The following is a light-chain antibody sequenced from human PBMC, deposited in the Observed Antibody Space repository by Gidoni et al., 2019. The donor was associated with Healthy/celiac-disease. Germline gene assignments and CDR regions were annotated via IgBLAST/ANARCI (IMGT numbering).Light chain of an antibody. Sequence: IQMTQSPSSLSASVGDRVTITCRASQSISSYLYWHQQKPGKAPKLLIYAASSVQSGVPSRFSGSGSGTDFTLTISSLQPEDFATYYCQQSYSTPRTFGQGTKVEIK. CDR3: QQSYSTPRT. J-gene: IGKJ1*01. CDR2: AAS. V-gene: IGKV1-39*01. CDR1: QSISSY.